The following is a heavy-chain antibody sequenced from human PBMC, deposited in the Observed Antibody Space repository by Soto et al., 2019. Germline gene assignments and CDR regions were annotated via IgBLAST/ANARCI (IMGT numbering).Heavy chain of an antibody. CDR1: GFTFSSYG. D-gene: IGHD3-10*01. Sequence: GWSLRLSCAASGFTFSSYGMHWVRQAPGKGLEWVAVIWYDGSNKYYADSVKGRFTISRDNSKNTLYLQMNSLRAEDTAVYYCARDPDYGSGTYGMDVWGQGTTVTVSS. V-gene: IGHV3-33*01. CDR3: ARDPDYGSGTYGMDV. J-gene: IGHJ6*02. CDR2: IWYDGSNK.